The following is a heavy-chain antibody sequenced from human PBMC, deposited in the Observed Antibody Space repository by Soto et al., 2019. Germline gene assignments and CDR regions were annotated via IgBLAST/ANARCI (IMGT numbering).Heavy chain of an antibody. D-gene: IGHD3-10*01. J-gene: IGHJ6*02. CDR3: ARRGAYYYGSGSYYLYGMDV. CDR1: GGSISSYY. V-gene: IGHV4-59*08. CDR2: IYYSGST. Sequence: SETLSLTCTVSGGSISSYYWSWIRQPPGKGLDWIGYIYYSGSTNYNPSLKSRVTISVDTSKNQFSLKLSSVTAADTAVYYCARRGAYYYGSGSYYLYGMDVWGQGTTVTVSS.